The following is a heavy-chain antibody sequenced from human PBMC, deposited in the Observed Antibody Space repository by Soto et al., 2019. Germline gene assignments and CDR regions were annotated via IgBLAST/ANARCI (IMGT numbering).Heavy chain of an antibody. CDR3: ARDSGSGWYGESNFDY. Sequence: QVQLQESGPGLVKPSETLSLTCTVSGGSISSYYWSWIRQPAGKGLEWLGRIYTSGSTNYNPSLKSRVTMSVDTSKNQFSLKLSSVTAADTAVYYCARDSGSGWYGESNFDYWGQGTLVTVSS. D-gene: IGHD6-19*01. V-gene: IGHV4-4*07. CDR1: GGSISSYY. CDR2: IYTSGST. J-gene: IGHJ4*02.